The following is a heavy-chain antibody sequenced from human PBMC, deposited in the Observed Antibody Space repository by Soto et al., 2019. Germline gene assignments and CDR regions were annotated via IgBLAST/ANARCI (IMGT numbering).Heavy chain of an antibody. CDR2: IYGGGTT. Sequence: EVQLVESGGGLIQPGGSLRLSCAASGFAVSSKYMTWVRQAPGKGLEWVSVIYGGGTTYYADSVKGRFTISRDTSKNTLYLQRNSLRAEATAVYYCVQTTGWPGFDFWGQGTLVTVSS. CDR3: VQTTGWPGFDF. J-gene: IGHJ4*02. V-gene: IGHV3-53*01. CDR1: GFAVSSKY. D-gene: IGHD6-19*01.